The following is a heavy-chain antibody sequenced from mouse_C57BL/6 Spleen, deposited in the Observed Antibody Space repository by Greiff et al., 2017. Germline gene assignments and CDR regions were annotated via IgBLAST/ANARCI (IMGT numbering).Heavy chain of an antibody. Sequence: VQLQESGAELVRPGASVKLSCKASGYTFTDYYINWVKQRPGQGLEWIARIYPGSGNTYYNEKFKGKATLTAEKSSSTAYMQLSSLTSEDSAVYFCARYYYGSSHYAMDYWGQGTSVTVSS. V-gene: IGHV1-76*01. CDR2: IYPGSGNT. J-gene: IGHJ4*01. D-gene: IGHD1-1*01. CDR3: ARYYYGSSHYAMDY. CDR1: GYTFTDYY.